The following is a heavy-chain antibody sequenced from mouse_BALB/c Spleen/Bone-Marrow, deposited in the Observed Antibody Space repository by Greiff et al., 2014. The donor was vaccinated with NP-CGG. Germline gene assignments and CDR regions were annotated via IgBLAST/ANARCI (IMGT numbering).Heavy chain of an antibody. V-gene: IGHV1-39*01. J-gene: IGHJ2*01. CDR3: ARSYNSFDF. Sequence: EVQLQQSGPELEKPGASVKISCKASGYSFTGYNMNWVKQYNGQSLEWIGNVDPYYGATTYNQKFKGKAPLTVDKSSSTAYMQLERLTSEDSAVYYCARSYNSFDFWGQGTTLTVSS. CDR2: VDPYYGAT. CDR1: GYSFTGYN.